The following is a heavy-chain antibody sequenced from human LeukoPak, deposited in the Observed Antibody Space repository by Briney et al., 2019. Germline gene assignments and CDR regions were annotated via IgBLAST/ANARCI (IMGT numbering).Heavy chain of an antibody. CDR2: INHSGST. CDR3: ARGREFGGVIGY. D-gene: IGHD3-16*01. J-gene: IGHJ4*02. Sequence: SETLSLTCAVYGGSFSDYYWSWIRQPPGKGLEWIGEINHSGSTNYSPSLKSRVTISVDTSKNQFSLKLSSVTAADTAVYYCARGREFGGVIGYWGQGTLVTVSS. CDR1: GGSFSDYY. V-gene: IGHV4-34*01.